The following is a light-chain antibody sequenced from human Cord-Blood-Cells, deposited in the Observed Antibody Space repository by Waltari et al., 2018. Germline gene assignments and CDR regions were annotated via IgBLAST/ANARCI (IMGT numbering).Light chain of an antibody. J-gene: IGKJ1*01. CDR1: QSVSSSY. CDR3: QQYGSSPRT. V-gene: IGKV3-20*01. Sequence: EIVLTQSPGTLSLSPGERATLSCRASQSVSSSYLAWYQQKPGQAPRLLIYGASSRATGIPTRCSCSGSGTDFTLTISRLEPEDLAVYDCQQYGSSPRTFGQGTKVEIK. CDR2: GAS.